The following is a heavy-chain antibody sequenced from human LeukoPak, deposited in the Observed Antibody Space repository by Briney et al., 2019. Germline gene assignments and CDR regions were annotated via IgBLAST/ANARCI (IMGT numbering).Heavy chain of an antibody. CDR2: IYHSGST. V-gene: IGHV4-34*01. Sequence: SETLSLTCAVYGGSFSGYYWSWIRQSPGKGLEWIGEIYHSGSTNYNPSLKGRVTISVDKSKNQFSLKLSSVTAADTAVYYCARSRRYFDWFPPGWFDPWGQGTLVTVSS. D-gene: IGHD3-9*01. CDR3: ARSRRYFDWFPPGWFDP. CDR1: GGSFSGYY. J-gene: IGHJ5*02.